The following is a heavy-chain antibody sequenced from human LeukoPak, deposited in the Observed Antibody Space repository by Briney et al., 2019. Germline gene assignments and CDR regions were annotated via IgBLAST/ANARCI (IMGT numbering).Heavy chain of an antibody. CDR1: GGSFSGYY. CDR2: INHSGST. D-gene: IGHD3-10*01. J-gene: IGHJ4*02. Sequence: SETLSLTCAVYGGSFSGYYWSWIRQPPGKGLERIGEINHSGSTNYNPSLKSRVTISVDTSKNQFSLKLSSVTAADTAVYYCARRRYYYGSGTTGCYFDYWGQGTLVTVSS. CDR3: ARRRYYYGSGTTGCYFDY. V-gene: IGHV4-34*01.